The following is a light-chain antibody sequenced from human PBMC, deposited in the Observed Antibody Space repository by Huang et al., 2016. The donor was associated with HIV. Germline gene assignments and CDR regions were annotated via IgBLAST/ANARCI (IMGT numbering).Light chain of an antibody. CDR2: GAS. Sequence: EIVMTQFPATLSVSPGEGATLSCGASQSVSSNLAWYQQKPGQAPRRLIYGASARATGIPTRFSGSGSGTDFTLIITSLQSEDFAVYYCQHYNNWPYTFGQGTKLEIK. V-gene: IGKV3-15*01. CDR3: QHYNNWPYT. CDR1: QSVSSN. J-gene: IGKJ2*01.